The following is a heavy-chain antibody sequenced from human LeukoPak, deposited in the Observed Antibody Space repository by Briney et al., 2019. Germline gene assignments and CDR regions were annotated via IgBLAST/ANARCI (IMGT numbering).Heavy chain of an antibody. CDR1: GFTFSNYW. D-gene: IGHD2-15*01. CDR3: VRDRGYCSGGTCYALWDY. CDR2: IKEDGGEK. V-gene: IGHV3-7*01. J-gene: IGHJ4*02. Sequence: GGSLRLSCAASGFTFSNYWVTWVRQAPGKGLEWVAHIKEDGGEKHYVDPVKGRFTISRDNAKNSLYLQMNSLRAEDTAMYYCVRDRGYCSGGTCYALWDYWGQGTLVTVSS.